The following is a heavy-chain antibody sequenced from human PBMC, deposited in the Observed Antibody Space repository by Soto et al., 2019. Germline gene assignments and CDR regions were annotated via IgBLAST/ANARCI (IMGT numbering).Heavy chain of an antibody. CDR1: GYTFTNYG. J-gene: IGHJ4*02. V-gene: IGHV1-18*04. CDR3: ARGMTTDYFDF. Sequence: QVQLVQSGPEVKKPGASVKVSCKTSGYTFTNYGISWVRQAPGQGLEWMGWTNTYNGTTKYAQDLQGRVAMTADTSTNTAYLDLRCLRSDDTAIFFCARGMTTDYFDFWGQGTLVTVSS. CDR2: TNTYNGTT.